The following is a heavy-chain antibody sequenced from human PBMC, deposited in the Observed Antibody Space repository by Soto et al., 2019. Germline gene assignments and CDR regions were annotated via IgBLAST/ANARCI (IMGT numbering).Heavy chain of an antibody. CDR1: GFTFSSYA. J-gene: IGHJ5*02. V-gene: IGHV3-23*01. CDR3: ATPVVVVAPRAIWLHP. D-gene: IGHD2-15*01. CDR2: ISGSGGST. Sequence: GGSLRLSCAASGFTFSSYAMSWVRQAPGKGLEWVSAISGSGGSTYYADSVKGRFTISRDNSKNTLYLQMNSLRAEDTAVYYCATPVVVVAPRAIWLHPLGQGTLVTVSS.